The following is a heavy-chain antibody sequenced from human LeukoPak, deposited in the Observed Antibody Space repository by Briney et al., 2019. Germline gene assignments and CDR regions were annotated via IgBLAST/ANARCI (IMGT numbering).Heavy chain of an antibody. CDR1: GGSFSGYY. D-gene: IGHD6-19*01. V-gene: IGHV4-34*01. CDR2: INHSGST. CDR3: ARSPRAGIAVASTGSFDY. Sequence: SETLSLTCAVYGGSFSGYYWSWIRQHPGKGLEWIGEINHSGSTPYNPSLKSRVTISVDTSKNQFSLKLSSVTAADTAVYYCARSPRAGIAVASTGSFDYWGQGTLVTVFS. J-gene: IGHJ4*02.